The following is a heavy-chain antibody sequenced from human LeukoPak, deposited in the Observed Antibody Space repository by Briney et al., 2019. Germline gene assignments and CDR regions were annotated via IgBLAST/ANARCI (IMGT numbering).Heavy chain of an antibody. J-gene: IGHJ4*02. CDR3: ARERLVVPAANDY. CDR2: INPNSGGT. V-gene: IGHV1-2*02. CDR1: GYTFTGYY. Sequence: GASVKVSCKASGYTFTGYYMHWVRQAPGQGLEWMGWINPNSGGTNYAQKFQGRVTMTRDTSISTAYMELSRLRSDDTAVYYCARERLVVPAANDYWGQGTLVTVSS. D-gene: IGHD2-2*01.